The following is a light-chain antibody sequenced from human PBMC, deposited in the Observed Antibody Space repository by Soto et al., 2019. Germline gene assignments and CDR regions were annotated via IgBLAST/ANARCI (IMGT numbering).Light chain of an antibody. V-gene: IGKV2-24*01. Sequence: DFVMTQTPLSSPVTLGQPASISCRSSQSLVHSDGNSYLSWLHQRPGQPPRLLIYMISNRFSGVQDRFSGSGAVTDFTLKISRVEPEDVGVYYCLQATQPYTFGQGTKLEIK. J-gene: IGKJ2*01. CDR2: MIS. CDR1: QSLVHSDGNSY. CDR3: LQATQPYT.